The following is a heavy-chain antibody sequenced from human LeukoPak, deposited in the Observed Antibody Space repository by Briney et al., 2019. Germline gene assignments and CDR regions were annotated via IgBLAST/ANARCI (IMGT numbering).Heavy chain of an antibody. J-gene: IGHJ4*02. Sequence: GASVKVSCKASGYTFSSHGISWVRQAPGQGLEWMGWISAYNGNTNYAQKLQGRVTMTTDTSTTTAYMELRSLRSDDTAVYYCATDLSVDGGVYWGQGTLVTVSS. CDR1: GYTFSSHG. V-gene: IGHV1-18*01. D-gene: IGHD2-15*01. CDR3: ATDLSVDGGVY. CDR2: ISAYNGNT.